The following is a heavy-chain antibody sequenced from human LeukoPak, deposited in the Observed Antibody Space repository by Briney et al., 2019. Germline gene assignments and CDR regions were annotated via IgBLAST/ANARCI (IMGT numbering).Heavy chain of an antibody. CDR3: ARDREAHLDY. CDR1: GDSVSSNSAA. V-gene: IGHV6-1*01. J-gene: IGHJ4*02. CDR2: TYYRSNWYN. Sequence: SQTLSLTCAISGDSVSSNSAAWNWIWQSPSRGLEWLGRTYYRSNWYNDYAVSVKSRMTINPDISKNQFSLQLNSVTPEDTAVYYCARDREAHLDYWGQGTLVTVSS.